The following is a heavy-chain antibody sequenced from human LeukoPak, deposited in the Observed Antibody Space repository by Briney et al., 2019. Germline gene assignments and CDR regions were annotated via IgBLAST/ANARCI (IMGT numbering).Heavy chain of an antibody. J-gene: IGHJ4*02. V-gene: IGHV5-51*01. CDR3: ARLSGRVVCSAGSCYIDS. Sequence: GESLKISCKGSGYSFTSDWIGWVRQMPGKGLEWMGIIYPGDSDTRYSPSFQGQVTISADKSVNTAYLQWSSLKASDTVMYYCARLSGRVVCSAGSCYIDSWGQGTLVTVSS. CDR2: IYPGDSDT. D-gene: IGHD2-15*01. CDR1: GYSFTSDW.